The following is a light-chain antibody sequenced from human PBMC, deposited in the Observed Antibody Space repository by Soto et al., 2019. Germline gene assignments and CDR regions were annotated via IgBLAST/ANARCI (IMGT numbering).Light chain of an antibody. CDR2: DAS. CDR3: QQYETLPLT. Sequence: IQMIQSSSSLSAFVGDRLTITCQASQDIATSLSWYQHKPGKAPNLLIFDASTLETGVPSRFSGSGSGTDFTLTIASLQPEDIGTYYCQQYETLPLTFGGGTRVELK. J-gene: IGKJ4*01. V-gene: IGKV1-33*01. CDR1: QDIATS.